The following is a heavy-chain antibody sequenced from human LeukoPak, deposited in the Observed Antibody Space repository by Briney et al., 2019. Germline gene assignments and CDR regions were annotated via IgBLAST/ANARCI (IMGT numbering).Heavy chain of an antibody. CDR1: GGTFSSYA. Sequence: ASVKVSCKASGGTFSSYAISWVRQAPGQGLEWMGGIIPIFGTANYAQKFQGRVTITVDKSTSTAYMELSSLRSEDTAVYYCARGWLGMTTVTTSGGGDYYYGMDVWGKGTTVTVSS. V-gene: IGHV1-69*06. J-gene: IGHJ6*04. CDR2: IIPIFGTA. D-gene: IGHD4-17*01. CDR3: ARGWLGMTTVTTSGGGDYYYGMDV.